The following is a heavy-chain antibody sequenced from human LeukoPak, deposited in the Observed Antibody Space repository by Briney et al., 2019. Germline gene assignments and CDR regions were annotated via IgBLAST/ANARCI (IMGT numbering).Heavy chain of an antibody. D-gene: IGHD2-2*01. CDR1: GFTFSSYS. Sequence: GGSLRLSCAASGFTFSSYSMNWVRQAPGKGLEWVSSISSSSSYIYYADSVKGRFTISRDNAKNSLYLQMNSLRAEDTAVYYCARYMLGYCSSTSCNNWYSDLWGRGTLVTVSS. V-gene: IGHV3-21*01. CDR2: ISSSSSYI. CDR3: ARYMLGYCSSTSCNNWYSDL. J-gene: IGHJ2*01.